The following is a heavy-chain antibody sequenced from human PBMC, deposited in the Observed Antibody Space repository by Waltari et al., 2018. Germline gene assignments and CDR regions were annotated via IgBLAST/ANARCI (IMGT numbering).Heavy chain of an antibody. CDR1: GGSISSSSYY. Sequence: QLQLQESGPGLVKPSETLSLTCTVSGGSISSSSYYWGWIRQPPGKGLEWIGSIYYSGSTYYTPSLKSRVTISVDTSKNQFSLKLSSVTAADTAVYYCARQFDSSGYYYQVAFDIWGQGTMVTVSS. CDR2: IYYSGST. D-gene: IGHD3-22*01. J-gene: IGHJ3*02. CDR3: ARQFDSSGYYYQVAFDI. V-gene: IGHV4-39*01.